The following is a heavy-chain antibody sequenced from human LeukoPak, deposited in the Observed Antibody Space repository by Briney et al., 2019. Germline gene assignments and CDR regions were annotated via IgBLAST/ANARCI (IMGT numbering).Heavy chain of an antibody. CDR3: ARDRCGGDCPLDY. CDR1: GGSISSSYW. V-gene: IGHV4-4*02. J-gene: IGHJ4*02. Sequence: SETLSLTCAVSGGSISSSYWWTWVHQPPGKGLEWIGEIYHSGSTNYNPSLKSRVTISVDKSKNQFSLNLRSVTAADTAVYYCARDRCGGDCPLDYWGQGTLVTVSS. CDR2: IYHSGST. D-gene: IGHD2-21*02.